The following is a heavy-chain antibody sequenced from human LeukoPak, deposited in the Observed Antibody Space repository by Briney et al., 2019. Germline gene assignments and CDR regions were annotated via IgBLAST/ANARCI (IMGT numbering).Heavy chain of an antibody. D-gene: IGHD1-26*01. J-gene: IGHJ2*01. V-gene: IGHV4-4*07. CDR2: IYTSGST. CDR1: GGSISSYY. CDR3: ATTSGSYSNWYFDL. Sequence: ASETLSLTCTVSGGSISSYYWSWIRQPAGKGLEWIGRIYTSGSTNYNPSLKSRVTMSVVTSKNQFSLKLSSVTAADTAVYYCATTSGSYSNWYFDLWGRGTLVTVSS.